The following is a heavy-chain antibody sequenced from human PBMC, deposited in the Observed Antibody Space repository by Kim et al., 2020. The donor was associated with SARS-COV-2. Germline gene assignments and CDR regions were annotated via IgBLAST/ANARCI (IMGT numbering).Heavy chain of an antibody. Sequence: GGSLRLSCAASGFTFSSYWMSWVRQAPGKGLEWVANIKQDGSEKYYVDSVKGRFTISRDNAKNSLYLQMNSLRAEDTAVYYCARDSSGPDFWSGYSYYYYYYMDVWGKGTTVTLSS. V-gene: IGHV3-7*01. CDR2: IKQDGSEK. CDR1: GFTFSSYW. CDR3: ARDSSGPDFWSGYSYYYYYYMDV. J-gene: IGHJ6*03. D-gene: IGHD3-3*01.